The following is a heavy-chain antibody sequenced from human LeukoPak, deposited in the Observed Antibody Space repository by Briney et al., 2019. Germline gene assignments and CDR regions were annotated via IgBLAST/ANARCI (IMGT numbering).Heavy chain of an antibody. CDR2: IKEDGSEI. V-gene: IGHV3-7*01. CDR3: TRTPDGVDY. Sequence: PVGSLRLSCAASGFTFSNYWMTWVRQAPGKGPEWVANIKEDGSEIFYVDSVKGRFTTSRDNARNSLYLQMNSLRAEDTAVYYCTRTPDGVDYWGQGTLVTVSS. CDR1: GFTFSNYW. D-gene: IGHD3-10*01. J-gene: IGHJ4*02.